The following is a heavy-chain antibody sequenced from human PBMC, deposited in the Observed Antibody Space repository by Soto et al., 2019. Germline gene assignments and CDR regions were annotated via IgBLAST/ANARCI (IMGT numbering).Heavy chain of an antibody. CDR2: IYHDGSNK. D-gene: IGHD3-16*01. J-gene: IGHJ4*02. Sequence: QVQLVESGGGGVQPGRSLRLSCATSGFTFSSFVMHWVRQAPGKGLEWVAVIYHDGSNKYYADSVKGRFTISRDNSKSTLYLQRKSARAEDTAVYYGASRVGAVDYGGQGTLVTVSS. V-gene: IGHV3-33*01. CDR3: ASRVGAVDY. CDR1: GFTFSSFV.